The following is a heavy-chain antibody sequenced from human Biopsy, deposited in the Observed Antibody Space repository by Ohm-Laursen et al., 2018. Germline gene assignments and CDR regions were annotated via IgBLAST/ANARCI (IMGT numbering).Heavy chain of an antibody. Sequence: SLRLSCAASGFTFSRYWIHWVRQAPGKGLLTWVSHTNEDGSHTDYADSVKGRFTVSRDNAKNTVYLQMNSLRAEDTAVYFCARGGPHVRAGGSAFDYWGQGTLVTVSS. D-gene: IGHD2-2*01. CDR1: GFTFSRYW. J-gene: IGHJ4*02. CDR3: ARGGPHVRAGGSAFDY. CDR2: TNEDGSHT. V-gene: IGHV3-74*01.